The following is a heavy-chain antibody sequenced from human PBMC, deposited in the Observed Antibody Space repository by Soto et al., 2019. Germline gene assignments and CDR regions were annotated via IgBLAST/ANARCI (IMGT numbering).Heavy chain of an antibody. V-gene: IGHV3-11*01. J-gene: IGHJ6*02. D-gene: IGHD3-10*01. CDR1: GLTFSDSY. Sequence: QVQLVESGGGLVKPGGSLRLSCAASGLTFSDSYLNWIRHAPGQGLEWLAYISSSGSSIFYAGSVKGRFTISSDNAKNSLYLHMSSLRAEDTAMYYCARVRFGEWGYAMDVWGQGTTVTVSS. CDR2: ISSSGSSI. CDR3: ARVRFGEWGYAMDV.